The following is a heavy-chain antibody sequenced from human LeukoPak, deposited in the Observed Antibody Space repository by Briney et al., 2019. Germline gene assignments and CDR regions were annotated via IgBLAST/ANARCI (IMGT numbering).Heavy chain of an antibody. J-gene: IGHJ5*02. V-gene: IGHV4-34*01. CDR2: INHSGGT. D-gene: IGHD3-3*01. CDR3: ARGPEFRFFNWFDP. Sequence: PSETLSLTCAVYGGSFSGYYWSWIRQPPGKGLEWIGEINHSGGTNYNPSLKSRVTISVDTSKNQFSLKLSSVTAADTAVYYCARGPEFRFFNWFDPWGQGTLVTVSS. CDR1: GGSFSGYY.